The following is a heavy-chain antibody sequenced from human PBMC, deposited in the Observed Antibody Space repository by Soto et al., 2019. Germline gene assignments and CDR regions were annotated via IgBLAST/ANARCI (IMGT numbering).Heavy chain of an antibody. CDR2: ISYSGST. V-gene: IGHV4-59*02. Sequence: QVQLQESGPGLVKPMETLSLTCTVSGDSVSNYYWNWIRRPPGKGLEWIGYISYSGSTNYNPSLKSRVTISVDTSKNQFSLKLTSVTAADTAVYYCARDQLRDYMDVWGKGTTITVSS. CDR3: ARDQLRDYMDV. CDR1: GDSVSNYY. J-gene: IGHJ6*03. D-gene: IGHD1-1*01.